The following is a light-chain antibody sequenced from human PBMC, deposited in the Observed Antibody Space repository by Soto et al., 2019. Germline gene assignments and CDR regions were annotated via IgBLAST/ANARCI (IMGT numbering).Light chain of an antibody. CDR1: QSVLYSSNNKNY. CDR3: QQYYSTPYT. Sequence: DIVMTQSPDSLAVSLGERATINCKSSQSVLYSSNNKNYLAWYQQKPGQPPKLLIYWASTRESGVTDRFSGSGYGTDFPLTISSLQAEDVAVYYCQQYYSTPYTFGQGTKLEIK. J-gene: IGKJ2*01. CDR2: WAS. V-gene: IGKV4-1*01.